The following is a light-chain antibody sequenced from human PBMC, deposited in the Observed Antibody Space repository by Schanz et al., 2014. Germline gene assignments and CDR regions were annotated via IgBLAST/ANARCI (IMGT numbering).Light chain of an antibody. V-gene: IGLV1-44*01. CDR2: SSN. Sequence: QSVLTQLPSASGTPGQRVTISCSGSSCNSGSDTVNWYQQVSGTAPKVLIYSSNQRPSGVPDRFSGSKSGSSASLAINGLQSEDEADYYCAAWDNSLNGYVFGTGTKLTVL. CDR1: SCNSGSDT. J-gene: IGLJ1*01. CDR3: AAWDNSLNGYV.